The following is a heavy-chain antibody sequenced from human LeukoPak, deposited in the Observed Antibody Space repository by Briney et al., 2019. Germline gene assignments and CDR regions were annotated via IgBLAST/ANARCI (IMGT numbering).Heavy chain of an antibody. CDR3: ARVRRYYDFWSGYFLFDY. J-gene: IGHJ4*02. CDR1: GYRFSSYW. V-gene: IGHV5-51*01. D-gene: IGHD3-3*01. CDR2: IYPGDSET. Sequence: GESLKISCKGSGYRFSSYWIGWVRQMPGKGLEWMGIIYPGDSETRYSPSFQGQVTISADKSISTAYLQWSSLKASDTAMYYCARVRRYYDFWSGYFLFDYWGQGTLVTVSS.